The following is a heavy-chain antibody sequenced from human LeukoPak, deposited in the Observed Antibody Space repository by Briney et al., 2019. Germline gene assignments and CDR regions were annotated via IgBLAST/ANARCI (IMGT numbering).Heavy chain of an antibody. CDR3: AKEYYDFWSGYYYFDY. D-gene: IGHD3-3*01. V-gene: IGHV3-23*01. CDR2: IGGSGGST. Sequence: GGSLRLSCAASGFTFSSYAMSCVRQVPGKGLEWVSAIGGSGGSTYYADSVKGRFTISRDNSKNTLYLQMNSLRAEDTALYYCAKEYYDFWSGYYYFDYWGQGTLVTVSS. CDR1: GFTFSSYA. J-gene: IGHJ4*02.